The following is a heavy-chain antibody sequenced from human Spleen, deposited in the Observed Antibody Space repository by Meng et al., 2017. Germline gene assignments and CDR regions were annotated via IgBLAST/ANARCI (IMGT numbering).Heavy chain of an antibody. CDR1: GFIFTRYS. J-gene: IGHJ4*02. V-gene: IGHV3-21*01. CDR3: ARAWDSYDSSGYYRYYFDY. Sequence: EVQLVESGGGLVKPGGSLRLSCAVSGFIFTRYSMNWVRQAPGKGLEWVSSISSDSRYIYYAASVKGRFTISRDNAKNSLYLQVNSLGAEDTAVYYCARAWDSYDSSGYYRYYFDYWGRGTLVTVSS. CDR2: ISSDSRYI. D-gene: IGHD3-22*01.